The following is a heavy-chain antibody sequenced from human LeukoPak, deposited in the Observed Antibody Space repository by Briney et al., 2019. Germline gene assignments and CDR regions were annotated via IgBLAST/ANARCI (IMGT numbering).Heavy chain of an antibody. V-gene: IGHV4-59*01. D-gene: IGHD1-26*01. CDR3: ARGRSNYYGMDV. CDR2: IYYNENT. CDR1: AVSINSYY. J-gene: IGHJ6*02. Sequence: PSETLSLTCSVSAVSINSYYWNWIRRPPGKGLEWIGYIYYNENTNYSPSLKNRVTMSVDTSKNLFSLKVSSVTAADTAVYYCARGRSNYYGMDVWGQGTTVTVSS.